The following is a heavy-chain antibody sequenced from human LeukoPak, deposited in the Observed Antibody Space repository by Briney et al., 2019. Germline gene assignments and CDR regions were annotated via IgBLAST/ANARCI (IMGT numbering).Heavy chain of an antibody. D-gene: IGHD5-18*01. J-gene: IGHJ4*02. CDR3: ARGWDTAMVRPFDY. Sequence: SQTLSLTCTVSGGSISSGSYYWSWIRQPAGKGLEWIGRIYTSGSTNYNPSLKSRVTISVDTSKNQFSLKLSSVTAADTAVYYCARGWDTAMVRPFDYWGQGTLVTVSS. V-gene: IGHV4-61*02. CDR2: IYTSGST. CDR1: GGSISSGSYY.